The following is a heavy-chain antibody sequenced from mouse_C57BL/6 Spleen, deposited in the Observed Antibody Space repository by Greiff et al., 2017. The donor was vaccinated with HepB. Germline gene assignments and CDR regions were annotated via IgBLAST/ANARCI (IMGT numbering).Heavy chain of an antibody. CDR1: GYTFTDYY. V-gene: IGHV1-26*01. D-gene: IGHD1-1*01. CDR2: INPNNGGT. J-gene: IGHJ3*01. CDR3: ARGDGSGPAWFAY. Sequence: EVQLQQSGPELVKPGASVKISCKASGYTFTDYYMNWVKQSHGKSLEWIGDINPNNGGTSYNQKFKGKATLTVDKSSSTAYMELRSLTSEDSAVYYCARGDGSGPAWFAYWGQGTLVTVSA.